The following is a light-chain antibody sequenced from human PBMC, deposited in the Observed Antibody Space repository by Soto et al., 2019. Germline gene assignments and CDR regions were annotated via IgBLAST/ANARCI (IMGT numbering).Light chain of an antibody. V-gene: IGKV1-5*03. CDR1: QSINNW. J-gene: IGKJ1*01. CDR3: QQYESFPRT. CDR2: KAS. Sequence: DIQMTQSPSTLSASVGDRVTITCRASQSINNWLAWYQQKPGKAPKLLILKASTLESGVPSRFSGSGSGTEFTLNISSLQPDDFATYYCQQYESFPRTFGQGTKVEIK.